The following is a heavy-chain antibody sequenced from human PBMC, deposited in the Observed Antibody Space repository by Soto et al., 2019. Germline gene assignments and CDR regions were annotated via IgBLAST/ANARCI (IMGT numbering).Heavy chain of an antibody. Sequence: EVELLESGGGLVQPGGSLRLSCAASGFTFSAYAMGWVRQAPGQGLEWVSGITSGGSAFYADSVKGRFTLSRDNSKNTLYLQMNSLRAEDTATYDCAKGDSSSYYGDHWGQGTLVTVSS. D-gene: IGHD3-22*01. J-gene: IGHJ4*02. CDR1: GFTFSAYA. CDR3: AKGDSSSYYGDH. CDR2: ITSGGSA. V-gene: IGHV3-23*01.